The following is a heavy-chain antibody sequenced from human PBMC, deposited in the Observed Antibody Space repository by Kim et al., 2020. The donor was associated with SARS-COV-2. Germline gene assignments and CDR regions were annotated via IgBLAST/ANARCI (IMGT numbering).Heavy chain of an antibody. CDR1: GFTFSSYG. Sequence: GGYLRLSCAASGFTFSSYGMHWVRQAPGKGLEWVAVISFDGSNKYYADFVKGRFTISRDNSKNTLYLQMNSLRAEDTAVYYCAKDVSTYYYGSGRNDYWGQGTLVTVSS. CDR2: ISFDGSNK. V-gene: IGHV3-30*18. CDR3: AKDVSTYYYGSGRNDY. D-gene: IGHD3-10*01. J-gene: IGHJ4*02.